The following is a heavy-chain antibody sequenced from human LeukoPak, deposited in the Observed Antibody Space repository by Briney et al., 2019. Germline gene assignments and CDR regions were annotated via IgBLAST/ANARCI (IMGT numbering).Heavy chain of an antibody. CDR1: GLTFSSYI. Sequence: GGSLRHSCGASGLTFSSYIVNSVRQAPGKALEWVSSISSSSSYLYYADSVKGRFTISRDNAKNSLYLQSNSLRAEDTAVYYCARDAPLRGYYGMGVWGRGATVTVSS. J-gene: IGHJ6*04. V-gene: IGHV3-21*01. CDR3: ARDAPLRGYYGMGV. CDR2: ISSSSSYL.